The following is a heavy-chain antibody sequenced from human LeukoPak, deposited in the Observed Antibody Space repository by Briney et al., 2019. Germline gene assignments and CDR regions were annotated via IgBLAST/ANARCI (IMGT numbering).Heavy chain of an antibody. J-gene: IGHJ4*02. CDR1: GGSISSYY. CDR2: IYYSGST. Sequence: PSETLSLTCTVSGGSISSYYWSWIRQPPGKGLEWIGYIYYSGSTNYNPSLKSRVTISVDTSKNQFSLKLSSVTAADTAVYYCARGKTTDSFDYWGQGTLVTVSS. D-gene: IGHD1-7*01. CDR3: ARGKTTDSFDY. V-gene: IGHV4-59*01.